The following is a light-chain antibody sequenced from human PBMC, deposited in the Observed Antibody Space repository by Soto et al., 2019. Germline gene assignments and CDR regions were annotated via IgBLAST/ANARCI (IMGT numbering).Light chain of an antibody. CDR1: QSVDSK. J-gene: IGKJ1*01. V-gene: IGKV3-15*01. Sequence: EIVMTQSPATLSVSPGERATLSSTASQSVDSKLAWYQQKPGQGPRLLIYGASSRAPCIPARFSGSGSGAEFTLTMISLQSEDFAVYYGQHYSTWLWTFDQGTQVEIK. CDR3: QHYSTWLWT. CDR2: GAS.